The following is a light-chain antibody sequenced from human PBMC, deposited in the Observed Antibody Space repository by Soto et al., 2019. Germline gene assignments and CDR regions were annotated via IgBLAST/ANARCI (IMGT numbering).Light chain of an antibody. CDR1: QSVSSSY. CDR3: QQYGSSRLT. CDR2: GAS. J-gene: IGKJ4*01. Sequence: EIVLTHSPGTLSLSPGERATLSCSASQSVSSSYLAWYQQKPGQATGLLIYGASNRATGIPDRFSGSGSGTDFTLTISRLETEDFAVYHCQQYGSSRLTFGGGTKGEIK. V-gene: IGKV3-20*01.